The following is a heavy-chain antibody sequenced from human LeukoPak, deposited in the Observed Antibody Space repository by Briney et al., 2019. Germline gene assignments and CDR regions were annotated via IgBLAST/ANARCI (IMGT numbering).Heavy chain of an antibody. J-gene: IGHJ4*02. V-gene: IGHV3-9*01. CDR3: ARGTLVATVPGFDY. Sequence: GGSLRLSCAASGFTFYDYAMHWVRQAPGKGLEWVSGISWNSGSIGYADSVKGRFTISRDNAKNSLYLQMNSLRAEDTALYYCARGTLVATVPGFDYWGQGTLVTVSS. CDR2: ISWNSGSI. D-gene: IGHD5-12*01. CDR1: GFTFYDYA.